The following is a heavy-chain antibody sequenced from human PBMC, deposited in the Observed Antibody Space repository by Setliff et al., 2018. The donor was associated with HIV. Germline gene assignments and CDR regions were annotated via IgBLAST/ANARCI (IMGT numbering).Heavy chain of an antibody. CDR2: IYPDDSDT. D-gene: IGHD1-20*01. CDR1: GYSFTNYW. Sequence: GESLKISCMGFGYSFTNYWIAWARQMPGKGLEWMGIIYPDDSDTNYSPSFRGQVTMSADKSINTAYLQWDSLRASDSAMYYCAMGKNKWNPGDYWGQGTVVTVSS. J-gene: IGHJ4*02. CDR3: AMGKNKWNPGDY. V-gene: IGHV5-51*01.